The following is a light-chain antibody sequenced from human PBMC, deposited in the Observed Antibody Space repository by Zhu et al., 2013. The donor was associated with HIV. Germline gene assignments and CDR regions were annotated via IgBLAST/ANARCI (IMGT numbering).Light chain of an antibody. J-gene: IGKJ4*01. CDR1: QVIGNS. V-gene: IGKV1-16*01. CDR3: QQSYGTSPIS. CDR2: AAS. Sequence: DIHMTQSPSSLAASIGDKVTVTCRASQVIGNSLAWFQQKPGKAPKSLIYAASNLQSGVPSRFSATGSGTDFTLTISSLQSEDFATYYCQQSYGTSPISFGGGTKVEMK.